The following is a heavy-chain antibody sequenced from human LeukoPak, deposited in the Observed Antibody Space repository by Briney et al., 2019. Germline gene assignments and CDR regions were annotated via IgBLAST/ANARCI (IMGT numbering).Heavy chain of an antibody. CDR3: AKESLGGWSTFDY. CDR1: GFTFTMFS. V-gene: IGHV3-48*01. D-gene: IGHD6-19*01. Sequence: GGSLRLSCAASGFTFTMFSMNWHRQAPGKGLEWIAFIRGRSDTTYYADSVKGRFTISRDNSKNTLYLQMNSLRAEDTAVYYCAKESLGGWSTFDYWGQGTLVTVSS. J-gene: IGHJ4*02. CDR2: IRGRSDTT.